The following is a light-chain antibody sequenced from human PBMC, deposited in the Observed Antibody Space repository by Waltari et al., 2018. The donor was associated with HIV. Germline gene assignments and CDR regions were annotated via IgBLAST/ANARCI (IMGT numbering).Light chain of an antibody. V-gene: IGLV1-40*01. Sequence: QSVLTQPPSVSGAPGQRVTISCTGNSSNLGAGYDVHWYQQFPGTVPKLLIFGNTNRPSGVPDRFSGSKSGTSASLAISGLRSGDEADYYCATWADRSSGPVVFGGGTKVTVL. CDR3: ATWADRSSGPVV. CDR1: SSNLGAGYD. J-gene: IGLJ2*01. CDR2: GNT.